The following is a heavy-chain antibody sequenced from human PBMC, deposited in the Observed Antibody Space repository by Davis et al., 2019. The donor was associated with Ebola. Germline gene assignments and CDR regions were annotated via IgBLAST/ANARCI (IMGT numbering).Heavy chain of an antibody. Sequence: GESLKIFCAASGFTFSGYGMHWVRQAPGKGLEWVAVIWYDGSNKYYGDSVKGRFTISRDNSRNTLYLQMNSLRDEDTAVYYCAKEWGSAAYYFDYWGQGTLVTVSS. D-gene: IGHD3-16*01. CDR1: GFTFSGYG. CDR2: IWYDGSNK. CDR3: AKEWGSAAYYFDY. V-gene: IGHV3-33*06. J-gene: IGHJ4*02.